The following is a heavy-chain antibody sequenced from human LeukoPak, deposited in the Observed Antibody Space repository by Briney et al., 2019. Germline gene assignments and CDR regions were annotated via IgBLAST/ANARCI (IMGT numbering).Heavy chain of an antibody. CDR3: ARYDDYGDYPHDY. CDR1: GFTFSSYS. V-gene: IGHV3-48*01. Sequence: GGSLRLSCAASGFTFSSYSMNWVHQAPGKGLEWISYISSSSSTIYYADSVKGRFTISRDNAKNSLYLQMNSLRAEDTAVYYCARYDDYGDYPHDYWGQGTLVTVSS. D-gene: IGHD4-17*01. CDR2: ISSSSSTI. J-gene: IGHJ4*02.